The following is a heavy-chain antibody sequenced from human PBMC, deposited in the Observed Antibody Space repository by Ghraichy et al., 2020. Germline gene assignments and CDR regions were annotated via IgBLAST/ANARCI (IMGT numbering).Heavy chain of an antibody. D-gene: IGHD6-19*01. J-gene: IGHJ6*02. CDR1: GGSISSYY. Sequence: ESLNISCTVSGGSISSYYWSWIRQPPGKGLEWIGYIYYSGSTNYNPSLESRVTISVDTSKNQFSLKLSPVTASDTAVYYFARDSSGWYTGGRDVWGQGTTVTVSS. CDR3: ARDSSGWYTGGRDV. V-gene: IGHV4-59*01. CDR2: IYYSGST.